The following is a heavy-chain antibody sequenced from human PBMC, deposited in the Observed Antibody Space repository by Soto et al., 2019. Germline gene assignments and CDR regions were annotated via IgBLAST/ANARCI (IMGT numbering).Heavy chain of an antibody. D-gene: IGHD3-10*01. CDR1: GFTVSSNY. J-gene: IGHJ4*02. CDR2: IYRGGST. V-gene: IGHV3-53*04. Sequence: GGSLRLSCAASGFTVSSNYMSWVRQAPGKGLEWVSVIYRGGSTYYADSVKGRFTISRHNSKNTLYLQMNSLRAEDTAVYYCALMVRGVFFDYWGQGTLVTVSS. CDR3: ALMVRGVFFDY.